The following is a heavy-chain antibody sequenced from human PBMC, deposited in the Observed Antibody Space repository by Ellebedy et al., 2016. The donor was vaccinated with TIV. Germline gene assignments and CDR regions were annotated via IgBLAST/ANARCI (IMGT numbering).Heavy chain of an antibody. D-gene: IGHD4-23*01. Sequence: GESLKISCVASGFTFYSHGMHWLRQTPGKGLEWVAFTRYDGQNTYYSDAVKGRFTISRDNSKNTLYLQMNSLRAEDTALYYCARDGLTYGGNPFDYWGQGTLVTVSS. V-gene: IGHV3-30*02. CDR2: TRYDGQNT. J-gene: IGHJ4*02. CDR1: GFTFYSHG. CDR3: ARDGLTYGGNPFDY.